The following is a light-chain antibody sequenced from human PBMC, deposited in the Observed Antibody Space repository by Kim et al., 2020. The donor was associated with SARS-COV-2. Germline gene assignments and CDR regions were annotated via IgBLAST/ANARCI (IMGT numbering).Light chain of an antibody. CDR3: QSYDSSLSGSV. Sequence: TVTIPRPGSSSNIGAGYAVHWYQQLPGTAPKLLIYGNSNRPSGVPDRFSGSKSGTSASLAITGLQAEDEADYYCQSYDSSLSGSVFGGGTQLTVL. V-gene: IGLV1-40*01. CDR1: SSNIGAGYA. J-gene: IGLJ2*01. CDR2: GNS.